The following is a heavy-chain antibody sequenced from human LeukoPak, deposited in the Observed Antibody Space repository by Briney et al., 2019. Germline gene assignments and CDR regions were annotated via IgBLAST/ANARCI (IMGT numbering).Heavy chain of an antibody. CDR3: ARGDWDYYYYYMDV. CDR1: GFTFTSYG. Sequence: PGGSLRLSCAASGFTFTSYGMHWVRQAPGKGLEWVAFIQYDGSNKYYADSVKGRFTISRDISKNTLYLQMNSLRAEDTAVFYCARGDWDYYYYYMDVWGKGTTVTVSS. D-gene: IGHD2-21*01. J-gene: IGHJ6*03. CDR2: IQYDGSNK. V-gene: IGHV3-30*02.